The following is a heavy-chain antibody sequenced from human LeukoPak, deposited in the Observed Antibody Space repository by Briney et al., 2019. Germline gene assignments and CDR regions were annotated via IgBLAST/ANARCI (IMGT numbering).Heavy chain of an antibody. J-gene: IGHJ4*02. CDR3: TTNPLDYYGSGY. Sequence: GGSLRLSCAASGFTFSRYWMHWVRQAPGKGLMWVSRISPDGSTTLYADSVKGRFTISRDNAKNTLYLQMNSLGAEDTAVYYCTTNPLDYYGSGYWGQGTLVTVSS. V-gene: IGHV3-74*03. D-gene: IGHD3-10*01. CDR2: ISPDGSTT. CDR1: GFTFSRYW.